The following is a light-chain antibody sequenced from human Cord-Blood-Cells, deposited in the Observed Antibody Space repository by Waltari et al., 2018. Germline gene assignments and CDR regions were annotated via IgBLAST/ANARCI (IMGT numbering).Light chain of an antibody. V-gene: IGKV3-15*01. CDR3: QQYNNWPHT. Sequence: EIVMTQSPATLSVSPGERATLSCRASQSVSSNSAWYQQKPGQAPRLFIYGASTRATGIPARFSVSGSGTEFTLTITSLQSEDFAVYYCQQYNNWPHTFGQGTKLEIK. CDR1: QSVSSN. J-gene: IGKJ2*01. CDR2: GAS.